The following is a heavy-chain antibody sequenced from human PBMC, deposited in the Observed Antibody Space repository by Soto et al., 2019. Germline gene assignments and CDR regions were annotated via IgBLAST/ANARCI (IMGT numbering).Heavy chain of an antibody. J-gene: IGHJ3*02. Sequence: EVQLVESGGGLVQPGGSLRLSCAASGITFSSYWMSWVRQAPGKGLEWVANIKQDGSEKFYVDSVKGRFTISRDNAKNSLYLLMNSRGAGDTAVYYGARAVSYGKIWGQGTMVTVSS. CDR3: ARAVSYGKI. CDR1: GITFSSYW. V-gene: IGHV3-7*04. D-gene: IGHD5-18*01. CDR2: IKQDGSEK.